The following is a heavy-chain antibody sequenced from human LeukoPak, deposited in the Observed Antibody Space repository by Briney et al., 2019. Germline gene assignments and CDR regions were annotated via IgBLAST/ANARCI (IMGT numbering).Heavy chain of an antibody. CDR1: GFTFSSYA. V-gene: IGHV3-23*01. Sequence: PGGSLXLSCAASGFTFSSYAMSWVRQAPGKGLEWVSAISGSGGSTYYADSVKGRFTISRDNAKNSLYLQMNSLRAEDTAVYYCARENSGYDYGYWGQGTLVTVSS. D-gene: IGHD5-12*01. J-gene: IGHJ4*02. CDR2: ISGSGGST. CDR3: ARENSGYDYGY.